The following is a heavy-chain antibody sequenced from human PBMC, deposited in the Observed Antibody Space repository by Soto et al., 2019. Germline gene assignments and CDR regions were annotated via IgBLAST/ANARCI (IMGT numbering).Heavy chain of an antibody. J-gene: IGHJ4*02. Sequence: SETLSLTCTVSGGSISSGGYYWSWIRQHPGKGLEWIGYIYYSGSTYYNPSLKSRVTISVDTSKNQFSLKLSSVTAADTAVYYCARGSNQWSRRDYWGQGTLVTVSS. CDR1: GGSISSGGYY. V-gene: IGHV4-31*03. CDR2: IYYSGST. D-gene: IGHD2-15*01. CDR3: ARGSNQWSRRDY.